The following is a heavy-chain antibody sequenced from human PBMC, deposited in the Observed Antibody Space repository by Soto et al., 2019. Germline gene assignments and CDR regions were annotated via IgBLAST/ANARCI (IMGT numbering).Heavy chain of an antibody. J-gene: IGHJ4*02. CDR3: AKGHGSGSYYLNYFDY. Sequence: EVQLVESGGGLVQPGRSLRLSCAASGFTFDDYAMHWVRQDPGKGLEWVSGIGWNGGSIAYADSVKGRFTISRDNAKNSLYLQMNSLRAEDTALYYCAKGHGSGSYYLNYFDYWGQGTLVTVSS. CDR1: GFTFDDYA. D-gene: IGHD3-10*01. V-gene: IGHV3-9*01. CDR2: IGWNGGSI.